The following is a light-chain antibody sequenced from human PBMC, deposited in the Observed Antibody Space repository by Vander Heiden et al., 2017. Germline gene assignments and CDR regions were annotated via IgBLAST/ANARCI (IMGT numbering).Light chain of an antibody. Sequence: QSGLTQPRSVSGSPGQTFTISCSGTSSDVGGYNYVSWYQQYPGKAPKLIIYDVTKRPSGVPGRFSGSKSGDTASLTISGLRAEDEAVYSCCSYAGSHTFVLFGGGTKLTVL. CDR2: DVT. CDR3: CSYAGSHTFVL. V-gene: IGLV2-11*01. J-gene: IGLJ2*01. CDR1: SSDVGGYNY.